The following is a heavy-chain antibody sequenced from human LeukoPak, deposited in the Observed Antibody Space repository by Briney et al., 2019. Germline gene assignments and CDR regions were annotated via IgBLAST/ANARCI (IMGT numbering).Heavy chain of an antibody. V-gene: IGHV3-9*01. CDR3: AKDFSASYYGSGSYDY. Sequence: GRSLRLSCAASGFTFDDYAMHWVRQAPGKGLEWVSGISWNSGSIGYADSVKGRFTISRDNAKNSLYLQMNSLRAEDTALYYCAKDFSASYYGSGSYDYWGQGTLVTVSS. D-gene: IGHD3-10*01. CDR1: GFTFDDYA. CDR2: ISWNSGSI. J-gene: IGHJ4*02.